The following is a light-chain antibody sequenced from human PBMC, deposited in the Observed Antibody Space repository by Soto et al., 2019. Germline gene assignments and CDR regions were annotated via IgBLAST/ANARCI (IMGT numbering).Light chain of an antibody. Sequence: EIVLTQSPATLSLSPGERATLSCRASQSVSSYLAWYQQKPGQAPRLLIYDASNRATGIPARFSGSGSGTDFTLTISSLEPEDFAVYYCQQRSSALTFGGGTKVGIK. J-gene: IGKJ4*01. CDR1: QSVSSY. V-gene: IGKV3-11*01. CDR2: DAS. CDR3: QQRSSALT.